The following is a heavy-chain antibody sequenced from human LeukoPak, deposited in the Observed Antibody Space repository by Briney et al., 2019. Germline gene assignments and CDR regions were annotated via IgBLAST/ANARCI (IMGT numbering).Heavy chain of an antibody. J-gene: IGHJ2*01. Sequence: PSVTLSLTCTVSGGSISSYYWSWIRQPAGKGLEWIGRIYTSGSTNYNPSLKSRVTMSVDTSKNQFSLKLSSVTAADTAVYYCVRDEAEFGNRQWYFDLWGRGTLVIVSS. D-gene: IGHD2/OR15-2a*01. CDR1: GGSISSYY. CDR3: VRDEAEFGNRQWYFDL. V-gene: IGHV4-4*07. CDR2: IYTSGST.